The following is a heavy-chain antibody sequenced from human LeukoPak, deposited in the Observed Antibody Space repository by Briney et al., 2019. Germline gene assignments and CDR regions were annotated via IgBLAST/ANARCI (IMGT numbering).Heavy chain of an antibody. CDR3: ARRIAVAGIGYYGMDV. CDR2: IYPGDSDT. D-gene: IGHD6-19*01. CDR1: GYSFTSYW. J-gene: IGHJ6*02. V-gene: IGHV5-51*01. Sequence: GEYLKISCKGSGYSFTSYWIGWVRQMPGKGLEWMGIIYPGDSDTRYSPSFQGQVTISADKSISTAYLQWSSLKASDTAMYYCARRIAVAGIGYYGMDVWGQGTTVTVSS.